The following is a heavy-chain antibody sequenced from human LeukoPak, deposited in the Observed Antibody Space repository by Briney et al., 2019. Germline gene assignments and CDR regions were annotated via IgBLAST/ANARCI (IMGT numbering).Heavy chain of an antibody. J-gene: IGHJ4*02. Sequence: SETLSLTCTVSGGSISSYYWSWIRQPPGKGLEWIGYIYYSGSTNYNPSLKSRVTISVDTSKNQFSLKLSFVTAADTAVYYCARQGGWFGELPHFDYWGQGTLVTVSS. V-gene: IGHV4-59*08. CDR2: IYYSGST. D-gene: IGHD3-10*01. CDR3: ARQGGWFGELPHFDY. CDR1: GGSISSYY.